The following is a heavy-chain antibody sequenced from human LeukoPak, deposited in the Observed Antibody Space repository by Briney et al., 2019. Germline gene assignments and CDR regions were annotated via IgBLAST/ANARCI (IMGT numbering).Heavy chain of an antibody. V-gene: IGHV3-23*01. J-gene: IGHJ4*02. CDR2: IIGSSGTT. CDR1: GFSFNNYA. D-gene: IGHD5-12*01. Sequence: PGGSLRLSCVASGFSFNNYAMNWVRQAPGKGLEWVSLIIGSSGTTFYADSVKGGFTISRDKSKSTLYLQMNSLRAEDTAVFYCAKGAYDYIEIAYFDYWGQGSLVTVSS. CDR3: AKGAYDYIEIAYFDY.